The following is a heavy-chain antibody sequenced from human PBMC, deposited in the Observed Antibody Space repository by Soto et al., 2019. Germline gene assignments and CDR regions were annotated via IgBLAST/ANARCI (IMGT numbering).Heavy chain of an antibody. CDR1: GGSISSYD. CDR2: IYYSGST. Sequence: PSETLSLTCPVSGGSISSYDLSWIRQPPGKGLEWIGYIYYSGSTNYNPSLKSRVTISVDTSKNQFSLKLSSVTAADTAVYYCARDLRGDYYYGMDVWGQGTTVTVSS. J-gene: IGHJ6*02. V-gene: IGHV4-59*01. D-gene: IGHD3-10*01. CDR3: ARDLRGDYYYGMDV.